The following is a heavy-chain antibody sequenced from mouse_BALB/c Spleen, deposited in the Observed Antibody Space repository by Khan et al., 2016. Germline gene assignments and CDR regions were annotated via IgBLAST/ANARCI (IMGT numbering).Heavy chain of an antibody. CDR2: IWWNDNN. J-gene: IGHJ3*01. Sequence: QVTLKESGPGILQPSQTLSLTCSFSGFSLNTYGIGVGWIRQPPGKGLEWLAHIWWNDNNSYNTALKSRLTISKDTSNNQVFLKIASVDTADTGTYYCARRARWDGACCGQGTLVTVSA. CDR3: ARRARWDGAC. CDR1: GFSLNTYGIG. V-gene: IGHV8-11*01. D-gene: IGHD4-1*01.